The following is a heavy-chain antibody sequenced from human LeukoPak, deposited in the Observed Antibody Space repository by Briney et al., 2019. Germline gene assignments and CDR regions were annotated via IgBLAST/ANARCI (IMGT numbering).Heavy chain of an antibody. CDR1: GGSISSSAYY. V-gene: IGHV4-39*01. CDR3: ARHLRTAYMAPFDY. CDR2: VFYTGST. J-gene: IGHJ4*02. Sequence: SETLSLTCTVSGGSISSSAYYWGWIRQPPEKGLEWIGTVFYTGSTYYNPSLKSRVTVSVDTSKNQFSLKLFSVTAADAAVYYCARHLRTAYMAPFDYWGQGTLVTVSS. D-gene: IGHD2-21*01.